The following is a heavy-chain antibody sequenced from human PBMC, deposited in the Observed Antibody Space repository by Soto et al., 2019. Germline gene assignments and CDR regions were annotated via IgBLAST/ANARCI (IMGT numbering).Heavy chain of an antibody. CDR3: ARAVGRQQWLVPYY. CDR2: INPNSGGT. V-gene: IGHV1-2*04. D-gene: IGHD6-19*01. Sequence: QVQLVQSGAEVKKPGASVKVSCKASGYTFTGYYMHWLRQAPGQGLEWMVWINPNSGGTKYAKKFKGWVTRTRDTSISTAYMELGRLRSYDTAVYYCARAVGRQQWLVPYYWGQGTLVTVSS. J-gene: IGHJ4*02. CDR1: GYTFTGYY.